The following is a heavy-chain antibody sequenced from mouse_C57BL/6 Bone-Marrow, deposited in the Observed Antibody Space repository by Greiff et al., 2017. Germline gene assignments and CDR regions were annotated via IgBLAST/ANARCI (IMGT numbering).Heavy chain of an antibody. CDR2: ISDGGSYT. Sequence: EVQRVESGGGLVKPGGSLKLSCAASGFTFSSYAMSWVRQTPEKRLEWVATISDGGSYTYYPDNVKGRFPISRDNAKNNLYLQMSHLKSEDTAMYYCAREEELFFDYWGQGTTLTVSS. V-gene: IGHV5-4*01. D-gene: IGHD4-1*01. CDR1: GFTFSSYA. CDR3: AREEELFFDY. J-gene: IGHJ2*01.